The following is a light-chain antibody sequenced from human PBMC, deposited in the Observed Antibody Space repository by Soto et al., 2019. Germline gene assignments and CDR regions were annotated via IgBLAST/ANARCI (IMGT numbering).Light chain of an antibody. CDR1: QSVSSSY. Sequence: EIVLTQSPGTLSLSPGERATLSCRASQSVSSSYLAWYQQKPGQAPRLLIYGASSRATGIPDRFCGSGSGTDFTLTISRLEPEDFAVYYCQQYGSSLPMYTFGQGTKLEIK. V-gene: IGKV3-20*01. CDR3: QQYGSSLPMYT. CDR2: GAS. J-gene: IGKJ2*01.